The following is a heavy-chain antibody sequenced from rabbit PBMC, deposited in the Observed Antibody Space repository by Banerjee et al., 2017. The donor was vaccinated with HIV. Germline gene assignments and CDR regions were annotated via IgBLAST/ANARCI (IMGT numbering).Heavy chain of an antibody. V-gene: IGHV1S45*01. CDR1: GFSFSNGYV. Sequence: QEQLEESGGDLVKPEGSLTLTCTASGFSFSNGYVMCWVRQAPGKGLEWIACINTISGDTVYATWAKGRFTISKASWTTVTLQMTSLTAADTASYFCAREEYVGYGYANLWGQGTLVTVS. J-gene: IGHJ4*01. D-gene: IGHD6-1*01. CDR3: AREEYVGYGYANL. CDR2: INTISGDT.